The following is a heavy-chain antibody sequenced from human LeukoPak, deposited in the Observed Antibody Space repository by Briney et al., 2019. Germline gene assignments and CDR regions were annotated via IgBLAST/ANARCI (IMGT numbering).Heavy chain of an antibody. J-gene: IGHJ4*02. CDR1: GFTLDDYA. D-gene: IGHD3-22*01. V-gene: IGHV3-9*01. CDR3: AKDMSSGYFY. CDR2: ISWNSGGI. Sequence: PGRSLRLSCAAFGFTLDDYAMHWVRQAAGKGLEWVSGISWNSGGIGYADSVKGRFTLSRDNAKNSLYLQMNSLRAEDTALYYCAKDMSSGYFYWGQGTLVTVSS.